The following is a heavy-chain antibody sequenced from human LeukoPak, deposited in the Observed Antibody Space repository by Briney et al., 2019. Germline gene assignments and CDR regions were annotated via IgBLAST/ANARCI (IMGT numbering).Heavy chain of an antibody. CDR1: GFTFSSLW. CDR3: AKGGKWDVTPFDY. Sequence: PGGSLRLSCAASGFTFSSLWMNWVRQAPGKGLEWVSTISGGGGSTYYADSVKGRFTISRDNSKNTLYLQVNSLRAEDTAVYYCAKGGKWDVTPFDYWGQGTLVTVSS. V-gene: IGHV3-23*01. D-gene: IGHD1-26*01. J-gene: IGHJ4*02. CDR2: ISGGGGST.